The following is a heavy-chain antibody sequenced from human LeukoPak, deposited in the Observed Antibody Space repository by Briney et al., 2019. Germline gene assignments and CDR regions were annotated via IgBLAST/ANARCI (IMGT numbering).Heavy chain of an antibody. CDR3: ARGLPYSSSWPIDY. D-gene: IGHD6-13*01. V-gene: IGHV1-8*03. CDR1: GYSFTSYD. CDR2: MNPNSGNT. Sequence: ASVKVSCKASGYSFTSYDINWVRQATGQGLEWMGWMNPNSGNTGYAQKFQGRVTITRNTSISTAYMELSSLRSEDTAVYYCARGLPYSSSWPIDYWGQGTLVTVSS. J-gene: IGHJ4*02.